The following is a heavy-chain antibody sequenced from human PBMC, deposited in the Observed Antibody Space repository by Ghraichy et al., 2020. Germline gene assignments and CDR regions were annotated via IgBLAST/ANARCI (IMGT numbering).Heavy chain of an antibody. CDR1: GFTVSSYS. CDR2: ISSSSSYI. CDR3: ARGRGSSSSEFDY. D-gene: IGHD6-6*01. Sequence: GGSLRLSCAASGFTVSSYSMNWVRQAPGKGLEWVSSISSSSSYIYYADSVKGRFTISRDNAKNSLYLQMNSLRAEDTAVYYCARGRGSSSSEFDYWGQGTLVTVSS. V-gene: IGHV3-21*01. J-gene: IGHJ4*02.